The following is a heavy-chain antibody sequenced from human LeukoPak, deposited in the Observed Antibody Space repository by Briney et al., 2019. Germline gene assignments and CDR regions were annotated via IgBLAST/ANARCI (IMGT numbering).Heavy chain of an antibody. CDR3: ARGATYYYDSSGYYYPRGYFDY. J-gene: IGHJ4*02. CDR1: GYTFTIYG. V-gene: IGHV1-18*01. D-gene: IGHD3-22*01. CDR2: ISAYNGNT. Sequence: ASAKVSCKASGYTFTIYGISWVRQAPGQGLEWMGWISAYNGNTNYAQKLQGRVTMTTDTSTSTAYMELRSLRSDDTAVYYCARGATYYYDSSGYYYPRGYFDYWGQGTLVTVSS.